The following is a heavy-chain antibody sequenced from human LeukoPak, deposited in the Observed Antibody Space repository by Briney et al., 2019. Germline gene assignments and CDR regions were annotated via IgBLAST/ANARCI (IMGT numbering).Heavy chain of an antibody. CDR2: INQDGREK. V-gene: IGHV3-7*01. Sequence: GGSLRLSCEVSGFIFRSYWMDWVRQAPGRGLEWVANINQDGREKYFLDSVKGRFTISRDNAKNTLYLQMNSLRAEDTAVYYCSRALEVWGKGTTVTVSS. CDR3: SRALEV. CDR1: GFIFRSYW. J-gene: IGHJ6*04.